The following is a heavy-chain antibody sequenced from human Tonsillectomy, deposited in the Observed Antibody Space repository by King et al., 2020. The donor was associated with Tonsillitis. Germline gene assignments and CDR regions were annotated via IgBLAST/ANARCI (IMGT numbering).Heavy chain of an antibody. CDR3: ARDTGGWRTFDF. CDR1: GYTFTDYS. Sequence: VQLVESGPDVKKPRASVKVSCKASGYTFTDYSIHWVRQAPGQGLQWMGRISPNNGATDYALNFEDRVTMTRDTSITTAYMELTSLKSDDTAVYYCARDTGGWRTFDFWGQGTLVTVSS. CDR2: ISPNNGAT. D-gene: IGHD6-19*01. J-gene: IGHJ4*02. V-gene: IGHV1-2*06.